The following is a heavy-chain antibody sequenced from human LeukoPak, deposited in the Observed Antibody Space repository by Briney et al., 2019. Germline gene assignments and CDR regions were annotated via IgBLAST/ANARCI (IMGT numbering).Heavy chain of an antibody. J-gene: IGHJ4*02. D-gene: IGHD6-13*01. CDR3: AREHSSSWGQFDY. V-gene: IGHV1-8*01. Sequence: ASVKFSCKASGYTFTSYDINWVRQATGQGLEWMGWMNPNSGNTGYAQKFQGRVTMTRNTSISTAYMELSSLRSEDTAVYYCAREHSSSWGQFDYWGQGTLVTVSS. CDR2: MNPNSGNT. CDR1: GYTFTSYD.